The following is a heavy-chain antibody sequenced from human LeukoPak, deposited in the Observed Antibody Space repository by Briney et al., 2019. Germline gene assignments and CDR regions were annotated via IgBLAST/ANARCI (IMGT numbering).Heavy chain of an antibody. J-gene: IGHJ6*02. CDR2: ISGSGGST. V-gene: IGHV3-23*01. CDR1: GLTFSRYA. CDR3: ARRYFDWLLSVYYGMDV. D-gene: IGHD3-9*01. Sequence: GGSLRLSCAPSGLTFSRYAMSWVRRAPGKGLEWVSAISGSGGSTYYADSVKGRFTISRDNSKNTLYLQMNSLRAEDTAVYYCARRYFDWLLSVYYGMDVWGQGTTVTVSS.